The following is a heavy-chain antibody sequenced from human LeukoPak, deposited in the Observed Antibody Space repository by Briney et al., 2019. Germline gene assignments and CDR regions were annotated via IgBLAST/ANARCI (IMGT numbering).Heavy chain of an antibody. CDR1: GYTFTGYY. D-gene: IGHD3-10*01. Sequence: GASVKVSCKASGYTFTGYYIHWVRQAPGQGLEWMGWINPNSGGTNYAQKFQGRVTMTRDTSISTAYMELSRLRSDDTAVYYCARVENGSGTYYRGYNWFDPWGQGTLVTVSP. J-gene: IGHJ5*02. CDR2: INPNSGGT. V-gene: IGHV1-2*02. CDR3: ARVENGSGTYYRGYNWFDP.